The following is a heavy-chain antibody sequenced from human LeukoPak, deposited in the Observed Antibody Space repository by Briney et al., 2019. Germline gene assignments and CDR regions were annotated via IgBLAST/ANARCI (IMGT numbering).Heavy chain of an antibody. CDR1: GFTFSSYA. J-gene: IGHJ3*02. CDR3: AKDLEGAEPDAFDI. Sequence: GGSLRLSCAASGFTFSSYAMSWVRQAPGKGLGWVSAISGSGGSTNYADSVRGRFTISRDNSNNTLYLQMTSLRAEDTAIYYCAKDLEGAEPDAFDIWGQGTMVTVSS. D-gene: IGHD3-3*01. V-gene: IGHV3-23*01. CDR2: ISGSGGST.